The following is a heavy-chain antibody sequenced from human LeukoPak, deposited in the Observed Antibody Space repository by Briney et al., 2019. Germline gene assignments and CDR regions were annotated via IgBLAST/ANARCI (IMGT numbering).Heavy chain of an antibody. CDR2: ISGDGDT. V-gene: IGHV3-23*01. J-gene: IGHJ4*02. CDR3: ARSRSGSVAGTSDY. D-gene: IGHD6-19*01. Sequence: GGTLRLSCAASGFTFSSYAMSWVRQAPGKGLEWVSSISGDGDTYYTDSVEGRFTLSRDNSRNTLYLQMNSLRAEDTGVYYCARSRSGSVAGTSDYWGQGTLVTVSS. CDR1: GFTFSSYA.